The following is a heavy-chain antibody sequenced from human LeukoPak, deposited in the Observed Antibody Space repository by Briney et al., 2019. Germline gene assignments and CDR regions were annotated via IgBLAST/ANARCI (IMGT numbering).Heavy chain of an antibody. CDR1: GFTFSSYG. D-gene: IGHD6-13*01. V-gene: IGHV3-30*02. Sequence: GGSLRLSCAASGFTFSSYGMHWVRQAPGKGLEWVAFIRYDGSNKYYADSVKGRFTISRDNSKNTLYLQMNSLRAEDTAVYYCAKGGVYRFNYCYYMDVWGKGTTVTVSS. CDR3: AKGGVYRFNYCYYMDV. CDR2: IRYDGSNK. J-gene: IGHJ6*03.